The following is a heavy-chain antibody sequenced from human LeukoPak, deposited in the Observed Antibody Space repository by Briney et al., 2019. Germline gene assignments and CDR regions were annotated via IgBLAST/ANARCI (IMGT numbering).Heavy chain of an antibody. Sequence: GGSLRLSCAASGFTFSSYSMHWVRQAPGKGLEYVSAISSNGGSTDYANSVKGRFTISRDNSKNTLYLQMGSLRAEDMAVYYCARGSGTYYPLYFDYCGQGTLVTVSS. V-gene: IGHV3-64*01. CDR2: ISSNGGST. CDR3: ARGSGTYYPLYFDY. CDR1: GFTFSSYS. J-gene: IGHJ4*02. D-gene: IGHD1-26*01.